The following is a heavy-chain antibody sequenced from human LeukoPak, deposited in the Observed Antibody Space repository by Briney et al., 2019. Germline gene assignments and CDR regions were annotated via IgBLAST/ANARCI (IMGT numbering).Heavy chain of an antibody. V-gene: IGHV3-64*01. Sequence: QSGGSLRLSCAAPGFTLSRYTMHWVRQAPGKGLEYVSTIGSNGGSTYYANSVKGRFTISRDNSKNTLYLQMNSLRAEDTAVYYCAKDPRYYYGSGSFFDYWGQGTLVTVSS. CDR2: IGSNGGST. D-gene: IGHD3-10*01. CDR1: GFTLSRYT. J-gene: IGHJ4*02. CDR3: AKDPRYYYGSGSFFDY.